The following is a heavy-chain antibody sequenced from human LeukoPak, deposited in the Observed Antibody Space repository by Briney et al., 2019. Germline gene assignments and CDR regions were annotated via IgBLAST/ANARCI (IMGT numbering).Heavy chain of an antibody. Sequence: SETLSLTCTVSGGSISSYYWSWIRQPPGKGLEWIGSIYHSGSTYYNPSLKSRVTISVDTSKNQFSLKLSSVTAADTAVYYCARRQEYDFWSGYGEYYFDYWGQGTLVTVSS. CDR1: GGSISSYY. J-gene: IGHJ4*02. D-gene: IGHD3-3*01. CDR3: ARRQEYDFWSGYGEYYFDY. V-gene: IGHV4-59*08. CDR2: IYHSGST.